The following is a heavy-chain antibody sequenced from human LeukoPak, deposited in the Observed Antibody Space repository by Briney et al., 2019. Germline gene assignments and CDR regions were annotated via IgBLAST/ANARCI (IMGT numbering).Heavy chain of an antibody. J-gene: IGHJ6*02. CDR3: AAESSGWYGNPYYYYSMDV. D-gene: IGHD6-19*01. CDR2: IVVGSGNT. Sequence: EASVKVSCKASGYTFTSYDINWVRQATGQRLEWIGWIVVGSGNTNYAQKFQERVTITRDMSTSTAYMELSSLRSEDTAVYYCAAESSGWYGNPYYYYSMDVWAKGPRSPSP. CDR1: GYTFTSYD. V-gene: IGHV1-58*02.